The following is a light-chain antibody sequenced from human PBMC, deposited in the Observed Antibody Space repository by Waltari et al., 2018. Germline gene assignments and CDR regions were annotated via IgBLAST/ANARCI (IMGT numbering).Light chain of an antibody. J-gene: IGKJ4*01. Sequence: DIVMTQSPDLLSVSLGERATLNCKSSPSVLYSSNNKNYLAWYQQKPGQPPKLLMYWASTRESGVPDRFSGSGSGTDFTLTISSLQAEDVAVYFCQQYHSTPLTFGGGTKVEI. CDR2: WAS. CDR3: QQYHSTPLT. CDR1: PSVLYSSNNKNY. V-gene: IGKV4-1*01.